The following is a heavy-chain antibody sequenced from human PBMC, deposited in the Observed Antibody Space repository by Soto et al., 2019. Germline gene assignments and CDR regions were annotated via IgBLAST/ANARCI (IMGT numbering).Heavy chain of an antibody. CDR2: IYYSGST. CDR1: GGSISSGDYY. V-gene: IGHV4-30-4*01. D-gene: IGHD3-10*02. J-gene: IGHJ6*02. Sequence: SETLSLTCTVSGGSISSGDYYWSWIRQPPGKGLEWIGYIYYSGSTNYNPSLKSRVTISVDTSKNQFSLKLSSVTAADTAVYYCATLLSGYVKGPDGMDVWGQGTTVTVSS. CDR3: ATLLSGYVKGPDGMDV.